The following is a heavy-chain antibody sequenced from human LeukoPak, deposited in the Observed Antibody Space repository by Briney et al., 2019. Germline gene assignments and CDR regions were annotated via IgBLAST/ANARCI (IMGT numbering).Heavy chain of an antibody. CDR2: ISAYNGNT. J-gene: IGHJ5*02. CDR3: ARTIYCSGGSCYFSRSYNWFDP. D-gene: IGHD2-15*01. V-gene: IGHV1-18*01. CDR1: GYTFTSYG. Sequence: ASVKVSCKASGYTFTSYGISGVRQAPGQGLEWMGWISAYNGNTNYAQKLQGRVTMTTDTSTSTAYMELRSLRSDDTAVYYCARTIYCSGGSCYFSRSYNWFDPWGQGTLVTVSS.